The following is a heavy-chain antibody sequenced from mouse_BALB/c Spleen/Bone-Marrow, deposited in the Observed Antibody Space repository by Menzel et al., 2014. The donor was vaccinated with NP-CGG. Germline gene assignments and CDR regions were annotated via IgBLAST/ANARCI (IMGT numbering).Heavy chain of an antibody. CDR1: GYTFTEYI. J-gene: IGHJ4*01. CDR3: ARHEKANYGNYAMDY. Sequence: QVQLKESGAELVKPGASVKLSCKASGYTFTEYIIHWVKQRSGQGLEWIGWFYPGSGSIKYNEKFKDKATLTADKSSSTVYMELSRLTSEDSAVYFCARHEKANYGNYAMDYWGQGTSVTVSS. D-gene: IGHD1-1*01. CDR2: FYPGSGSI. V-gene: IGHV1-62-2*01.